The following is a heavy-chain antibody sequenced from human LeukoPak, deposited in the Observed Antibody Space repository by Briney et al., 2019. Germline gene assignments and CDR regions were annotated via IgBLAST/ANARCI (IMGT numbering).Heavy chain of an antibody. J-gene: IGHJ6*03. D-gene: IGHD3-10*01. CDR1: GGSISSSSYY. Sequence: PSETLSLTCTVSGGSISSSSYYWGWIRQPPGKGLEWIGSIYYSGTTYYNPSLKSRVTISVDTSKNQFSLKLSSVTAADTAVYYCARRARVKGSGSYYHGSRTSFYYYYYMDVWGKGTTVTISS. CDR2: IYYSGTT. CDR3: ARRARVKGSGSYYHGSRTSFYYYYYMDV. V-gene: IGHV4-39*07.